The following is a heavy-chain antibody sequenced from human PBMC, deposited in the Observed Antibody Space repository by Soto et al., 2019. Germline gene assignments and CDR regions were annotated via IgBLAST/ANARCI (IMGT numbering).Heavy chain of an antibody. Sequence: PXGSLRLSCAASGFTFSSYAMSWVRQAPGKGLEWVSAISGSGGSTYYADSVKGRFTISRDNSKNTLYLQMNSLRAEDTAVYYCAKGRGSTALRWGWFDPWGQGTLVTVSS. V-gene: IGHV3-23*01. CDR3: AKGRGSTALRWGWFDP. D-gene: IGHD3-3*01. CDR2: ISGSGGST. CDR1: GFTFSSYA. J-gene: IGHJ5*02.